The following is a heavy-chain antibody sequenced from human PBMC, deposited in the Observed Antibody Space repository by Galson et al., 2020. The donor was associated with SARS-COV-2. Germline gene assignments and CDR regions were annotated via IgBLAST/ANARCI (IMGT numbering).Heavy chain of an antibody. V-gene: IGHV3-30*18. CDR1: GFTFSNYG. CDR3: AKDPRGTVTRRAYAMDV. D-gene: IGHD4-17*01. J-gene: IGHJ6*02. CDR2: TSYDGSKK. Sequence: GESLKISCAASGFTFSNYGIHWVRQAPGKGLEWVAVTSYDGSKKYYADSVKGRFTISRDNSKNTLYLQMNSLRAEDTAVYYCAKDPRGTVTRRAYAMDVWGQGTTVTGSS.